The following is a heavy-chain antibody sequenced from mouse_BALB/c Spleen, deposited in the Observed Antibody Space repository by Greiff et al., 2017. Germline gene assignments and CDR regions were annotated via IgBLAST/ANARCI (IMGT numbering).Heavy chain of an antibody. V-gene: IGHV1-9*01. CDR2: ILPGSGST. Sequence: VQLQQSGAELMKPGASVKISCKATGYTFSSYWIEWVKQRPGHGLEWIGEILPGSGSTNYNEKFKGKATFTADTSSNTAYMQLSSLTSEDSAVYYCARKYYDYYFDYWGQGTTLTVSS. J-gene: IGHJ2*01. CDR1: GYTFSSYW. CDR3: ARKYYDYYFDY. D-gene: IGHD2-4*01.